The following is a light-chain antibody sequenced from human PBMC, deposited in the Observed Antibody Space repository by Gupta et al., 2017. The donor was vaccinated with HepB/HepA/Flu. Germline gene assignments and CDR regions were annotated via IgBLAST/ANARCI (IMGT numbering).Light chain of an antibody. Sequence: QSALTHSAYVSGSPGQSSTLSCPGTSSAVGGYNYVSWYQQHPGKAPKLMIYDVSNRPSGVSNRFSGSKAGNTASLTSAGLQAEDEADYYCSSYTSSSTHNYVFGTGTKVTVL. CDR1: SSAVGGYNY. J-gene: IGLJ1*01. CDR3: SSYTSSSTHNYV. V-gene: IGLV2-14*01. CDR2: DVS.